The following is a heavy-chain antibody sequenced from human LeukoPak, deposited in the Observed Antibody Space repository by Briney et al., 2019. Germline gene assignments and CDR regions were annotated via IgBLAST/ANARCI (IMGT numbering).Heavy chain of an antibody. D-gene: IGHD3-22*01. CDR1: GGTFSSYA. CDR2: IIRIFGTA. CDR3: ARQTMIVVVTEYYYYGMDV. Sequence: ASVKVSCKASGGTFSSYAISWVRQAPGQGLEWMGGIIRIFGTANYAQKFQGRVTITADESTSTAYMELSSLRSEDTAVYYCARQTMIVVVTEYYYYGMDVWGQGTTVTVSS. J-gene: IGHJ6*02. V-gene: IGHV1-69*13.